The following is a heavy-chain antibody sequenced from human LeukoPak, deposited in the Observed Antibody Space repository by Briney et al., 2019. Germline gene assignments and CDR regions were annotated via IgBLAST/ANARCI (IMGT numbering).Heavy chain of an antibody. CDR1: GYSFTSYW. CDR2: IYPGDSDT. D-gene: IGHD3-3*01. V-gene: IGHV5-51*01. J-gene: IGHJ3*02. CDR3: ARQDYDFWSGYPAQGAFDI. Sequence: GESLKISCKGSGYSFTSYWIGGVRQMPGKGMAWMGIIYPGDSDTRYSPSFQGQDTISADKSISTAYLQWSSLKASDTAMYYCARQDYDFWSGYPAQGAFDIWGQGTMVTVSS.